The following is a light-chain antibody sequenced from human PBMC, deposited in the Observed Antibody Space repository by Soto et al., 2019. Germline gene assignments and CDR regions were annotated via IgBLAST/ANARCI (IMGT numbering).Light chain of an antibody. V-gene: IGLV1-40*01. CDR1: SSNIWAGYD. Sequence: QSVLTQPPSVSGAPGQRVTISCTGSSSNIWAGYDVHWYQQLPGTAPKLLIFANGNRPSGVPDRFSGSKSGPSASLAITGLQAEDEADYYCQSYDRSLSGYVLGTGTKLTVL. J-gene: IGLJ1*01. CDR3: QSYDRSLSGYV. CDR2: ANG.